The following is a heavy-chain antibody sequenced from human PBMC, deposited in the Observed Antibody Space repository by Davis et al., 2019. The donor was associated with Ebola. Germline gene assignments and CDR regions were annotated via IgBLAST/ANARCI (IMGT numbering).Heavy chain of an antibody. CDR3: ARGDIVTDQVEYFDY. V-gene: IGHV1-69*13. Sequence: AASVKVSCKASGGTFSSYAISWVRQVPGQGLEWMGGIIPIIAREDYAQKFQGRVTISADASTDTAYMELSSLRSEDTAIYYCARGDIVTDQVEYFDYWGQGTLVTVSS. CDR1: GGTFSSYA. J-gene: IGHJ4*02. CDR2: IIPIIARE. D-gene: IGHD5-12*01.